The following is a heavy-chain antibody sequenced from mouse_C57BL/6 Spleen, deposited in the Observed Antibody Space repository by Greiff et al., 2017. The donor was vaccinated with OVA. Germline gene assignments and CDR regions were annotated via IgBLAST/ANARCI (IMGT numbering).Heavy chain of an antibody. Sequence: EVQLQQSVAELVRPGASVKLSCTASGFNIKNTYMHWVQQRPEQGLEWIGRIDPANGNTKYAPKFQGKATITVDTSSNTAYLQLSSLTSEDKAIYYCASPIYDGYYVFAYWGQGTLVTVSA. V-gene: IGHV14-3*01. CDR3: ASPIYDGYYVFAY. CDR2: IDPANGNT. CDR1: GFNIKNTY. D-gene: IGHD2-3*01. J-gene: IGHJ3*01.